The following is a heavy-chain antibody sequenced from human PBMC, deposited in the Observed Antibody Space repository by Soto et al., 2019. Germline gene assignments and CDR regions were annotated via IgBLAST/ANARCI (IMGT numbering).Heavy chain of an antibody. V-gene: IGHV3-30-3*01. J-gene: IGHJ6*02. D-gene: IGHD2-2*01. CDR1: GFTFSGYA. Sequence: PGGSLRLSCAASGFTFSGYAMHWVRQAPGKGLEWVAVISYDGSNKYYADSVKGRFTISRDNSKNTLYLQMNSLRAEDTAVYYCAREWDCSSTSCLYYYYYGMDVWGQGTTVTVSS. CDR2: ISYDGSNK. CDR3: AREWDCSSTSCLYYYYYGMDV.